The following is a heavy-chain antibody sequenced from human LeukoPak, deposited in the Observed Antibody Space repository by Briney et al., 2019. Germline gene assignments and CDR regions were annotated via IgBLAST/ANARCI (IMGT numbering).Heavy chain of an antibody. V-gene: IGHV5-51*01. CDR3: ARHRDSSTHYYFVY. CDR2: IYPGDSDT. J-gene: IGHJ4*02. CDR1: GYSFTSYW. D-gene: IGHD6-13*01. Sequence: GESLKISCKGSGYSFTSYWIGWVRQMPGKGLEWMGIIYPGDSDTRYSPSFEGQVTISADKSISTAYLQWNSLKASDTAMYYCARHRDSSTHYYFVYWGQGTLVTVSS.